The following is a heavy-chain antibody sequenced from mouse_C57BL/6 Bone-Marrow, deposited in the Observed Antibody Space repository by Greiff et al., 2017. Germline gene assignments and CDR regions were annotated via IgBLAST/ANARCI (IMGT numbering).Heavy chain of an antibody. D-gene: IGHD2-4*01. J-gene: IGHJ3*01. V-gene: IGHV5-6*02. Sequence: EVMLVESGGDLVKPGGSLKLSCAASGFTFSSYGMSWVRQTPDKRLEWVATISSCGSYTYYPDSVKGRFTISRDNAKNTLYLQMSSLKSEDTAMYYCARLGLRQFAYWGQGTLVTVSA. CDR3: ARLGLRQFAY. CDR1: GFTFSSYG. CDR2: ISSCGSYT.